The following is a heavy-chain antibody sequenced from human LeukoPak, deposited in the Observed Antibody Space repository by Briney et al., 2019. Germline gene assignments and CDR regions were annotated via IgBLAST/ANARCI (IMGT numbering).Heavy chain of an antibody. CDR2: ISWNSGSI. CDR3: AKADLGDFWSGADY. D-gene: IGHD3-3*01. J-gene: IGHJ4*02. V-gene: IGHV3-9*03. Sequence: GGSLRLSCAASGFTFDDYAMHWVRPAPGKGLDGVSGISWNSGSIGYADSVKGRFTISRDNAKNSLYLQMNSLRAEDMALYYCAKADLGDFWSGADYWGQGTLVTVSS. CDR1: GFTFDDYA.